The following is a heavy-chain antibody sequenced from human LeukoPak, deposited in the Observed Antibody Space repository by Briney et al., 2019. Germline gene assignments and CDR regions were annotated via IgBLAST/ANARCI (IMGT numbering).Heavy chain of an antibody. D-gene: IGHD7-27*01. Sequence: GGSLRLSCAASGFTFDDYARHWVRQAPGKGLEWVSGISWNSGSIGYADSVKGRFTISRDNAKNSLYLQMNSLRAEDTALYYCAKALKLGPFDYWGQGTLVTVSS. CDR3: AKALKLGPFDY. CDR2: ISWNSGSI. J-gene: IGHJ4*02. V-gene: IGHV3-9*01. CDR1: GFTFDDYA.